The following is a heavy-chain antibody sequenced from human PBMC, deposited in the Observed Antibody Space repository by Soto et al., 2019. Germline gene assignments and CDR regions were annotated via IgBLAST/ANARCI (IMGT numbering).Heavy chain of an antibody. CDR1: GGSISSGDYY. Sequence: PSETLSLTCTVSGGSISSGDYYWSWIRQPPGKGLEWIGYIYYSGSTYYNPSLKSRVTISVDTSKNQFSLKLSSVTAADTAVYYCARHRGYCISTSCYAGRNWFDPWGQGTLVTVSS. D-gene: IGHD2-2*01. J-gene: IGHJ5*02. V-gene: IGHV4-30-4*01. CDR2: IYYSGST. CDR3: ARHRGYCISTSCYAGRNWFDP.